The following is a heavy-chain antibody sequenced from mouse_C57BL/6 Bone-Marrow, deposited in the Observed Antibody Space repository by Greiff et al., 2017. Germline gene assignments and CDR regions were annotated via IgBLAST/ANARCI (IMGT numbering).Heavy chain of an antibody. Sequence: EVQVVESEGGLVQPGSSMKLSCTASGFTFSDYYMAWVRQVPEKGLEWVANINYDGSSTYYLDSLKSRFIISSDNAKNILYLQMSSLKSEDTATYYCARERGVYVMDYWGQGTSVTVSS. D-gene: IGHD1-1*01. CDR2: INYDGSST. V-gene: IGHV5-16*01. J-gene: IGHJ4*01. CDR3: ARERGVYVMDY. CDR1: GFTFSDYY.